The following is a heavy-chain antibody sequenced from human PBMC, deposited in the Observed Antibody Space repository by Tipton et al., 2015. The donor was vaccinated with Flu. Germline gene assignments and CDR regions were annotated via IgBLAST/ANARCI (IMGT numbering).Heavy chain of an antibody. Sequence: TLSLTCTVSGGSISSSSYYWGWIRQPPGKGLEWIGYIYYSGSTNYNPSLKSRVTISVDTSKNQFSLKLSSVTAADTAVYYCARLQGQELRFLEWLSSNWFDPWGQGTLVTVSS. V-gene: IGHV4-61*05. J-gene: IGHJ5*02. D-gene: IGHD3-3*01. CDR2: IYYSGST. CDR1: GGSISSSSYY. CDR3: ARLQGQELRFLEWLSSNWFDP.